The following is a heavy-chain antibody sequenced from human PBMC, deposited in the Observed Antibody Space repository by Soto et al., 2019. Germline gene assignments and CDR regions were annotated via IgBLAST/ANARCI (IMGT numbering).Heavy chain of an antibody. Sequence: QVTLKESGPVLVKPTETLTLTCTVSGFSLSNARMGVSWIRQPPGKALEWLAHIFSNDEKSYSTSLKSRLTISKDTSKSQVVLTMTNMDPVDTATYYCARISYYDFWSAPPDGMDVWGQGTTVTVSS. CDR1: GFSLSNARMG. D-gene: IGHD3-3*01. V-gene: IGHV2-26*01. CDR3: ARISYYDFWSAPPDGMDV. CDR2: IFSNDEK. J-gene: IGHJ6*02.